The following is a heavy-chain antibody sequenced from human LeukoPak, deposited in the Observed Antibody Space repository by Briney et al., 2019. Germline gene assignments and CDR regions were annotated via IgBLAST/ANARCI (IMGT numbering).Heavy chain of an antibody. D-gene: IGHD3-3*01. CDR3: ARQVVATYYDFWSGSSAYFDY. J-gene: IGHJ4*02. CDR1: GGSVSSGSYY. Sequence: PSETLSLTCTVSGGSVSSGSYYWGWIRQPPGKGLEWIGSIYYSGSTYYNPSLKSRVTISVDTSKNQFSLKLSSVTAADTAVYYCARQVVATYYDFWSGSSAYFDYWGQGTLVTVSS. V-gene: IGHV4-39*01. CDR2: IYYSGST.